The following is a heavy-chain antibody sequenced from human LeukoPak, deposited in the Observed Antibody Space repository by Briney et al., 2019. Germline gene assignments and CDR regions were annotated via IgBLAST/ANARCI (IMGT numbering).Heavy chain of an antibody. V-gene: IGHV4-30-2*01. CDR1: GGSISSGGYS. CDR2: IYHSGST. D-gene: IGHD3-22*01. Sequence: SETLSLTCAVSGGSISSGGYSWSWIRQPPGKGLEWIGYIYHSGSTYYNPSLKSRVTISVDRPKNQFSLKLSSVTAADTAVYYCARGGGYYDSSGYYHEPLLDYWGQGTLVTVSS. CDR3: ARGGGYYDSSGYYHEPLLDY. J-gene: IGHJ4*02.